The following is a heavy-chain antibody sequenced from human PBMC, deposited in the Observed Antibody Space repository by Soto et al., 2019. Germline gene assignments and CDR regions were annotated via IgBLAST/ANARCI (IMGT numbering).Heavy chain of an antibody. CDR2: INHSGST. CDR3: ATRGPINYDFWSGYPRTYYFDY. CDR1: GGSFSGYY. J-gene: IGHJ4*02. V-gene: IGHV4-34*01. D-gene: IGHD3-3*01. Sequence: PSETLSLTCAVYGGSFSGYYWSWIRQPPGKGLEWIGEINHSGSTNYNPSLKSRVTISVDTSKNQFSLKLSSVTAADTAVYYCATRGPINYDFWSGYPRTYYFDYWGQGTLVTVSS.